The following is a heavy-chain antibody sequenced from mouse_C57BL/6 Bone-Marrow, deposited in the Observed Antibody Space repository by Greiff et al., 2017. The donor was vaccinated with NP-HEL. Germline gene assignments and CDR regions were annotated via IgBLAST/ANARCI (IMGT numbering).Heavy chain of an antibody. D-gene: IGHD6-1*01. CDR2: IDPSDSYT. J-gene: IGHJ2*01. CDR1: GYTFTSYW. Sequence: QVQLQQPGAELVKPGASVKLSCKASGYTFTSYWMQWVKQRPGQGLEWIGEIDPSDSYTNYNQKFKGKATLTVDKSSSTAYMQLGGLTSEDSAVYYCASHNDYFDYWGKGTTLTVSS. CDR3: ASHNDYFDY. V-gene: IGHV1-50*01.